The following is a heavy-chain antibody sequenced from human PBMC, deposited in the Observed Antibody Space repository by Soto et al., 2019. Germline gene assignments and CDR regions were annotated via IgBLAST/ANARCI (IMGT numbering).Heavy chain of an antibody. CDR2: ISHTVRT. CDR3: ARDPANLAMAVAYFDS. J-gene: IGHJ4*02. CDR1: GSSITNSFY. Sequence: PSETLSLTCRVSGSSITNSFYWGWIRQSPEKGLEWIGSISHTVRTSYNPSLKSRVSISVDTSKNQFSLTLTSVTAADTAVYYCARDPANLAMAVAYFDSLGQRTLVTVCS. D-gene: IGHD5-18*01. V-gene: IGHV4-38-2*02.